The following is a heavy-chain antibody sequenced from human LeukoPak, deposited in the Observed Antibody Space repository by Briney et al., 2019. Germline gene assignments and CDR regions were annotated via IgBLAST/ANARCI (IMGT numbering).Heavy chain of an antibody. V-gene: IGHV1-69*04. Sequence: AASVKVSCKASGGTFSSYAISWVRQAPGQELEWMGRIIPIFGIANYAQKFQGRVTITADKSTSTAYMELSSLRSEDTAVYYCARVGGTTGAHFDSWGQGTLVTVSS. CDR2: IIPIFGIA. D-gene: IGHD1-1*01. CDR3: ARVGGTTGAHFDS. J-gene: IGHJ4*02. CDR1: GGTFSSYA.